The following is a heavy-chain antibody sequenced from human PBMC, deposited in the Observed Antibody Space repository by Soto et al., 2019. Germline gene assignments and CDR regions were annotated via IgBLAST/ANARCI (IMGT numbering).Heavy chain of an antibody. J-gene: IGHJ4*02. D-gene: IGHD6-13*01. CDR3: ARAESSSWYFDY. V-gene: IGHV3-30-3*01. CDR2: ISYDGSNK. Sequence: GGSLRLSCAASGFTFSSYAMHWVRQAPGKGLEWVAVISYDGSNKYYADSVKGRFTISRDNSKNTLYLQMNSLRAEDTAVYYCARAESSSWYFDYWGQGTLVTVS. CDR1: GFTFSSYA.